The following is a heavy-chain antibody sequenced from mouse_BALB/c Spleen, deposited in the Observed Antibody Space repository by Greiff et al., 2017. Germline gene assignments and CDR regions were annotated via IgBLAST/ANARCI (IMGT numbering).Heavy chain of an antibody. V-gene: IGHV1-54*01. D-gene: IGHD2-3*01. J-gene: IGHJ2*01. CDR1: GYAFTNYL. CDR2: INPGSGGT. CDR3: ARWDDGYYFDY. Sequence: QVQLQQSGAELVRPGTSVKVSCKASGYAFTNYLIEWVKQRPGQGLEWIGVINPGSGGTNYNEKFKGKATLTADKSSSTAYMQLSSLTSDDSAVYFCARWDDGYYFDYWGQGTTLTVSS.